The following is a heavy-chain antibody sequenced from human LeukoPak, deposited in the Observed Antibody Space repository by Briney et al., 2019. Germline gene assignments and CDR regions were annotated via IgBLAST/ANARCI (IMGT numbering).Heavy chain of an antibody. D-gene: IGHD6-13*01. J-gene: IGHJ5*02. CDR2: IYHSGST. CDR3: ARAGGVAADWFDP. Sequence: SETLSLTCTVSGYSISSGYYWGWIRQPPGKGLEWIGSIYHSGSTYYNPSLKSRVTISVDTSKNQFSLKLSSVTAADTAVYYCARAGGVAADWFDPWGQGTLVTVSS. CDR1: GYSISSGYY. V-gene: IGHV4-38-2*02.